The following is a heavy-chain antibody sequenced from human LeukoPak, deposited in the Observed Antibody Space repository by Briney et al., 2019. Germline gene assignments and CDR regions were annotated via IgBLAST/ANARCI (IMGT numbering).Heavy chain of an antibody. CDR3: ARDLVVEMPTAAEDY. CDR1: GFTFSSYS. CDR2: ISSSSSYI. J-gene: IGHJ4*02. D-gene: IGHD5-24*01. V-gene: IGHV3-21*01. Sequence: KTGGSLRLSCAASGFTFSSYSMNWVRQAPGKGLEWVSSISSSSSYIYYADSVKGRFTISRDNAKNSLYLQMNSLSAEDTAVYYCARDLVVEMPTAAEDYWGQGTLVTVSS.